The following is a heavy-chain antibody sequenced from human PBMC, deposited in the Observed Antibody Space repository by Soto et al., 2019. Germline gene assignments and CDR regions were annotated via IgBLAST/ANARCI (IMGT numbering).Heavy chain of an antibody. V-gene: IGHV4-34*01. D-gene: IGHD4-17*01. Sequence: QVQLQQWGAGLLKTSETLSFTCAVYGGSFGGYYWSWIRQPPGKGLEWIGEIHHSGSTNYNPSLNSRITITVDTSKNPFSLTMSSVTAAATSVYYCARSYGHYVAGDYYNCMDVWG. J-gene: IGHJ6*01. CDR1: GGSFGGYY. CDR3: ARSYGHYVAGDYYNCMDV. CDR2: IHHSGST.